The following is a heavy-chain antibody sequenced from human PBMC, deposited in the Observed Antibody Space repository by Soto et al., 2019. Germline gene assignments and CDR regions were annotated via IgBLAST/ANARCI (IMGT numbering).Heavy chain of an antibody. V-gene: IGHV3-21*01. J-gene: IGHJ4*02. Sequence: LRLSCAASGFTFSSYSMNWVRQAPGKGLEWVSSISSSSSYIYYADSVKGRFTISRDNAKNSLYLQMNSLRAEDTAVYYCARVSVLGFWPGDYYFDYWGQGTLVTVSS. CDR1: GFTFSSYS. D-gene: IGHD2-15*01. CDR2: ISSSSSYI. CDR3: ARVSVLGFWPGDYYFDY.